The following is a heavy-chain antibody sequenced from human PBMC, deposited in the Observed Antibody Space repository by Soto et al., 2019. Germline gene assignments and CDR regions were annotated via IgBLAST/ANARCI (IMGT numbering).Heavy chain of an antibody. CDR2: IYYSGST. CDR1: GGSFSSGGYY. J-gene: IGHJ6*02. Sequence: LVLTCAVYGGSFSSGGYYWSWIRQPPGKGLEWIGYIYYSGSTNYNPSLKSRVTISVDTSKNQFSLKLSSVTAADTAVYYCARVAAAAAYYYYGMDVWGQGTTVTVSS. V-gene: IGHV4-61*08. D-gene: IGHD6-13*01. CDR3: ARVAAAAAYYYYGMDV.